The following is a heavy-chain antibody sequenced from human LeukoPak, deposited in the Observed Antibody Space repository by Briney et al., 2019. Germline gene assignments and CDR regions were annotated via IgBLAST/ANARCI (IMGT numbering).Heavy chain of an antibody. J-gene: IGHJ4*02. Sequence: PGGSLRLSCAASGFTFSDYYMSWIRQAPGKGLEWVSYISSSGSTIYYADSVKGRFTISRDNSKNTLYLQMNSLRAEDTAVYYCAKDPTRPYSGGSQWGHFDYWGQGTLVTVSS. CDR3: AKDPTRPYSGGSQWGHFDY. CDR1: GFTFSDYY. V-gene: IGHV3-11*04. D-gene: IGHD2-15*01. CDR2: ISSSGSTI.